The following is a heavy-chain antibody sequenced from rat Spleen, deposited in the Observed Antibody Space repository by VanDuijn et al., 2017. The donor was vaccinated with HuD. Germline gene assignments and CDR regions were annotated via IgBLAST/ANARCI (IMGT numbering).Heavy chain of an antibody. V-gene: IGHV3-1*01. CDR2: ISYSGST. CDR1: DYSITSNF. Sequence: EVQLQESGPGLVKPSQSLSLTCSVTDYSITSNFWGWIRKFPGNKMEWMGYISYSGSTSYHPSPKSRVSITRDTSKNQFFLQLNSVTTEDTATYYCATLGLAYYFDYWGQGVMVTVSS. J-gene: IGHJ2*01. CDR3: ATLGLAYYFDY. D-gene: IGHD4-2*01.